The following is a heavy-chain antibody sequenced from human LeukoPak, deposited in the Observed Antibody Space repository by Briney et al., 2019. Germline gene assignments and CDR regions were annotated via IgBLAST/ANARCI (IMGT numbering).Heavy chain of an antibody. CDR3: ARASGSSAVPFDY. V-gene: IGHV1-46*01. J-gene: IGHJ4*02. D-gene: IGHD3-10*01. Sequence: ASVKVSCKASGYTFTSNYIHWVRQAPGQGLEWMGVIAPSSGTTSYAQKFQGRVTMTRDTSTSTLYMELSSLTSEDTAVYYCARASGSSAVPFDYWGQGTLVTVSS. CDR2: IAPSSGTT. CDR1: GYTFTSNY.